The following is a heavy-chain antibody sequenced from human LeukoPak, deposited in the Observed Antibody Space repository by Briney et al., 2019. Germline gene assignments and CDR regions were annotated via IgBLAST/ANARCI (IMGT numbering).Heavy chain of an antibody. CDR2: IYYSGST. J-gene: IGHJ4*02. CDR3: ARDRTPVDPYFDY. D-gene: IGHD1-14*01. V-gene: IGHV4-61*08. CDR1: GGSISSGGYY. Sequence: SETLSLTCTVSGGSISSGGYYWSWIRQPPGKGLEWIGYIYYSGSTNYNPSLKSRVTISVDTSKNQFSLKLSSVTAADTAVYYCARDRTPVDPYFDYWGQGTLVTVSS.